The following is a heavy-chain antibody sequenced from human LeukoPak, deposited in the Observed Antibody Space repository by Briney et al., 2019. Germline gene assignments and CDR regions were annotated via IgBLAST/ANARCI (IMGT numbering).Heavy chain of an antibody. V-gene: IGHV4-38-2*01. J-gene: IGHJ4*02. D-gene: IGHD2-15*01. Sequence: PSETLSLTCAVSGYSISSGYYWGWIRQPPGKGLEWIGSIYHSGSTYYNPSLKSRVTISVDTSKNQFSLKLSSVTAADTAVYYCARQGSSFSDFDYWGQGTLATVSS. CDR1: GYSISSGYY. CDR3: ARQGSSFSDFDY. CDR2: IYHSGST.